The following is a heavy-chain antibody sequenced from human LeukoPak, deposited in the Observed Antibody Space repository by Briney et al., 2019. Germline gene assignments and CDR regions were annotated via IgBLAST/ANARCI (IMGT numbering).Heavy chain of an antibody. V-gene: IGHV3-7*03. Sequence: GGSLRLSCAASGFTFSSYWMSWVRQAPGKGLEWVANIKQDGSEKYYVDSVKGRFTISRDNAKNSLYLQMNSLRAEDTAVYYCAKDPKDYAFDIWGQGTMVTVSS. CDR1: GFTFSSYW. J-gene: IGHJ3*02. CDR3: AKDPKDYAFDI. CDR2: IKQDGSEK.